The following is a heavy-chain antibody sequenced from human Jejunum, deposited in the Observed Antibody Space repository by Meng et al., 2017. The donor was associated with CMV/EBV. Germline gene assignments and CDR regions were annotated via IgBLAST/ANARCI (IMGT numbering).Heavy chain of an antibody. CDR3: ANTKYSGTYFDF. Sequence: ASGFTFSSYGLHWVRHSAGNGLGWVSRINGEGNTTAYADSVQGRFTISRDNAQNTLYLQMNSLTAEDTGVYYCANTKYSGTYFDFWGQGTLVTVSS. CDR2: INGEGNTT. J-gene: IGHJ4*02. CDR1: GFTFSSYG. V-gene: IGHV3-74*01. D-gene: IGHD1-26*01.